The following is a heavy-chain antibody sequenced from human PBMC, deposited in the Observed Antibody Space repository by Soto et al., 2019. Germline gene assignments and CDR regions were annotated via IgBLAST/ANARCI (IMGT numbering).Heavy chain of an antibody. D-gene: IGHD3-9*01. V-gene: IGHV3-73*01. CDR2: IRSKANSYAT. Sequence: GGSLRLSCAASGFTFSGSAMHWVRQASGKGLEWVGRIRSKANSYATAYAASVKGRFTISRDDSKNTAYLQMNSLKTEDTAVYYCTRQTSGYYYYYYGMDVWGQGITVTVSS. CDR3: TRQTSGYYYYYYGMDV. CDR1: GFTFSGSA. J-gene: IGHJ6*02.